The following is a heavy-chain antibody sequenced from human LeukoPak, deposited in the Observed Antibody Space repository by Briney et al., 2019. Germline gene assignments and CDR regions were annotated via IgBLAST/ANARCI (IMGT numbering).Heavy chain of an antibody. D-gene: IGHD2-15*01. Sequence: VASVKVSCKASGYTFTSYGISWVRQAPGQGLEWMGWMSAYNNNTNYAQKLQGRVTMTTDTSTSTAYMELRRLRSDDTAVYYCARDLGRYCSGGRCHYYSYYMDVWGKGTTATVSS. V-gene: IGHV1-18*01. CDR1: GYTFTSYG. CDR3: ARDLGRYCSGGRCHYYSYYMDV. J-gene: IGHJ6*03. CDR2: MSAYNNNT.